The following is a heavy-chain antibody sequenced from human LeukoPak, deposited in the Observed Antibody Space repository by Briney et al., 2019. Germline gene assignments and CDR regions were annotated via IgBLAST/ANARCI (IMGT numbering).Heavy chain of an antibody. D-gene: IGHD3-10*01. J-gene: IGHJ5*02. CDR3: AADVYYYGSGSPNWFDP. Sequence: ASVKVSCKASGYTFTSYDINWVRQATGQGLEWMGWMNPNSGNTGYAQKFQGRVTITADESTSTAYMELSSLRSEDTAVYYCAADVYYYGSGSPNWFDPWGQGTLVTVSS. V-gene: IGHV1-8*01. CDR1: GYTFTSYD. CDR2: MNPNSGNT.